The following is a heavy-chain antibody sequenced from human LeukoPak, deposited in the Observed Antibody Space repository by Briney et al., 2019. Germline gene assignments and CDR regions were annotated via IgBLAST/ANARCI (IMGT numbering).Heavy chain of an antibody. Sequence: GGSLRLSCAAFGFTVSSNYMSWVRQAPGKGLEWVSVIYSGGSTYYADSVKGRFTISRDNSKNTLYLQMNSLRAEDTAVYYCARQPGIAAAGQYYYYYYGMDVWGQGTTVTVSS. V-gene: IGHV3-66*02. J-gene: IGHJ6*02. D-gene: IGHD6-13*01. CDR2: IYSGGST. CDR1: GFTVSSNY. CDR3: ARQPGIAAAGQYYYYYYGMDV.